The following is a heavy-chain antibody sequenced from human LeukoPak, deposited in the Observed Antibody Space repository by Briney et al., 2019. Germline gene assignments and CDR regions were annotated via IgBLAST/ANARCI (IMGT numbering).Heavy chain of an antibody. J-gene: IGHJ4*02. CDR3: AKNYGDYEFDY. V-gene: IGHV3-30*18. D-gene: IGHD4-17*01. CDR2: ISYDGSNK. Sequence: GGSLRLSCEASGFTFSSYGMHWVRQAPGKGREGVAVISYDGSNKYYAGSVKGRFTISRDNSKNTLYLQMNSLRAEDTAVYYCAKNYGDYEFDYWGQGTLVTVSS. CDR1: GFTFSSYG.